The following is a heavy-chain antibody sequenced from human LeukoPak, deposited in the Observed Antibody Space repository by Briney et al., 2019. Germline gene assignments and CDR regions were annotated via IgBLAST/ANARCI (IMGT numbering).Heavy chain of an antibody. CDR2: ISSDGTKK. J-gene: IGHJ5*02. Sequence: QAGGSLTLYCDASRFTFRNYGMHWVRQAPGKGLEWVAVISSDGTKKDYADSVKGRFSISRDNSKNTLYLQLNRLRADDTAVYYCARDRSQEFDPWGQGTLVTVSS. CDR1: RFTFRNYG. CDR3: ARDRSQEFDP. V-gene: IGHV3-30*04. D-gene: IGHD3-10*01.